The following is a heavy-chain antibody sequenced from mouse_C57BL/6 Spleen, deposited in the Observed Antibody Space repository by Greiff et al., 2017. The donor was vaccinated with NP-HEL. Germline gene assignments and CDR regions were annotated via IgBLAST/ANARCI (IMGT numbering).Heavy chain of an antibody. CDR1: GFSLSTFGMG. CDR2: IWWDDDK. J-gene: IGHJ2*01. CDR3: ARIVDSKYVPYYFDY. V-gene: IGHV8-8*01. D-gene: IGHD2-5*01. Sequence: VKLMESGPGILQPSQTLSLTCSFSGFSLSTFGMGVGWIRQPSGKGLEWLAHIWWDDDKYYNPALKRRPPISKDSSKNQVFLKIANVDTADTATYYCARIVDSKYVPYYFDYWGKGTTLPVSS.